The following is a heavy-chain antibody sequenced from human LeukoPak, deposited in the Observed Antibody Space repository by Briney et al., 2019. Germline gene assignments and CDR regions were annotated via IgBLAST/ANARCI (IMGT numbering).Heavy chain of an antibody. CDR2: ISSSSSTI. Sequence: GGSLRLSCVASRFTFSNYNINWVRQAPGKGLEWVSYISSSSSTIHYADSVKGRFTISRDNAKNSLYLQMNSLRDEDTAVYYCARAVSGYIYGYGYWGQGTLVTVSS. J-gene: IGHJ4*02. V-gene: IGHV3-48*02. CDR3: ARAVSGYIYGYGY. D-gene: IGHD5-18*01. CDR1: RFTFSNYN.